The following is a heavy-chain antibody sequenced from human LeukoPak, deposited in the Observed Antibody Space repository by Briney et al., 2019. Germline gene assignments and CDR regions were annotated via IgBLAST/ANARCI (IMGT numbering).Heavy chain of an antibody. CDR1: GFTFSSYE. Sequence: GGSLRLSCAASGFTFSSYEMNWVRQAPGKGLEWVSYISSSGSTIYYADSVKGRFTISRDNAKNSLYLQVNSLRAEDTAVYYCAREEGIAAPGYWGQGTLVTVSS. V-gene: IGHV3-48*03. D-gene: IGHD6-13*01. CDR2: ISSSGSTI. J-gene: IGHJ4*02. CDR3: AREEGIAAPGY.